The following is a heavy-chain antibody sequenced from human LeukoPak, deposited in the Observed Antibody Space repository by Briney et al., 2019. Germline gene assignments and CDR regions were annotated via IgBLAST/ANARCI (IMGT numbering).Heavy chain of an antibody. Sequence: GGSLRLSCAASGFTFSSYGMHWVRQAPGKGLEWVAVIWYDGSNKYYADSVKGRSTISRDNSKNTLYLQMNSLRAEDTAVYYCARDPGRRVTYYFDYWGQGTLVTVSS. CDR1: GFTFSSYG. CDR2: IWYDGSNK. V-gene: IGHV3-33*01. CDR3: ARDPGRRVTYYFDY. J-gene: IGHJ4*02. D-gene: IGHD2-21*02.